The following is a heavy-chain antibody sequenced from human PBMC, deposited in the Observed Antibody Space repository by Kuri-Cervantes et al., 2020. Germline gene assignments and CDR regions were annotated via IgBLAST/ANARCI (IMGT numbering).Heavy chain of an antibody. J-gene: IGHJ4*02. D-gene: IGHD3-10*01. CDR1: GFTFSSYS. CDR2: ISSSSSYI. CDR3: ASWGSWSW. V-gene: IGHV3-21*01. Sequence: LSLTCAASGFTFSSYSMNWVRQAPGKGLEWVSSISSSSSYIYYADSVKGRFTISRDNAKNSLYLQMNSLRAEDTAVYYCASWGSWSWWGQGTLVTVSS.